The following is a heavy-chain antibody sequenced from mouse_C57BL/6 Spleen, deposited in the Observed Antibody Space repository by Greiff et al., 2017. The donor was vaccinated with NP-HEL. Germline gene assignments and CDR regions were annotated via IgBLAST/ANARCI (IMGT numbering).Heavy chain of an antibody. Sequence: EVHLVESGGGLVKPGGSLKLSCAASGFTFSDYGMHWVRQAPEKGLEWVAYISSGSRTIYYADTVKGRFTISRDNAKHTLFLQMTSLRSADTAMYYCASPLLRRYYAMDYWGQGTSVTVSS. V-gene: IGHV5-17*01. CDR1: GFTFSDYG. CDR3: ASPLLRRYYAMDY. J-gene: IGHJ4*01. CDR2: ISSGSRTI.